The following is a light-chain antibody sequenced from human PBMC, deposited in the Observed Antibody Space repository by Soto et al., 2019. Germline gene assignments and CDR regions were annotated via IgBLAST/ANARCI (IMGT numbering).Light chain of an antibody. CDR1: QSVSSY. Sequence: EIVLTQSPGTLSLSPGERATLSRRASQSVSSYLAWYQQKPGQAPRLLIYDTSNRATGIPARFSGSGSGTDFTLTISSLEPEDFAVYHCQQRKEWPLTFGGGTKVEIK. J-gene: IGKJ4*01. V-gene: IGKV3-11*01. CDR3: QQRKEWPLT. CDR2: DTS.